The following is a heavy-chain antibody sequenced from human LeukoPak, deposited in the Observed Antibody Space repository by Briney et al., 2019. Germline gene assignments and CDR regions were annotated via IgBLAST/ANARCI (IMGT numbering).Heavy chain of an antibody. CDR3: ARQPPYCGGDCYPDYYYYGMDV. D-gene: IGHD2-21*02. CDR2: IYASGST. Sequence: SETLSLTCTVSGGSISSGSYYWSWIRQPAGKGLEWIGRIYASGSTNYNPSLKSRVTISVDTSKNQFSLKLSSVTAADTAVYYCARQPPYCGGDCYPDYYYYGMDVWGQGTTVTVSS. CDR1: GGSISSGSYY. V-gene: IGHV4-61*02. J-gene: IGHJ6*02.